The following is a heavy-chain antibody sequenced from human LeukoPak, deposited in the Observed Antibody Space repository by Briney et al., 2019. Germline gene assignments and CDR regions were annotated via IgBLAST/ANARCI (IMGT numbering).Heavy chain of an antibody. V-gene: IGHV4-61*02. D-gene: IGHD1-1*01. Sequence: PSQTLSLTCTVSSGSISSGSYYWSWIRQPAGKGLEWIGRIYTGGNTNYNPSLKSRVTISVDTSKNQFSPKLSSVTAADTAVYYCARANWNYYMDVWGKGTTVTVSS. CDR2: IYTGGNT. CDR3: ARANWNYYMDV. CDR1: SGSISSGSYY. J-gene: IGHJ6*03.